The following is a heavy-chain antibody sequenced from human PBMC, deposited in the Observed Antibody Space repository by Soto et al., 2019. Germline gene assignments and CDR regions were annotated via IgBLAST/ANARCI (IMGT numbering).Heavy chain of an antibody. D-gene: IGHD6-13*01. V-gene: IGHV3-7*01. CDR3: ATSAAAPGNY. J-gene: IGHJ4*02. CDR2: IKQDGSDK. CDR1: GFTFSSYW. Sequence: EVHLVESGGGLVQPGGSLRLSCAASGFTFSSYWMSWVRQAPGKGLAWVANIKQDGSDKYYVDSVKGRFTISRDNAKNSLYLQMNSLRAEDTAVYYCATSAAAPGNYWGQGTLVTVAS.